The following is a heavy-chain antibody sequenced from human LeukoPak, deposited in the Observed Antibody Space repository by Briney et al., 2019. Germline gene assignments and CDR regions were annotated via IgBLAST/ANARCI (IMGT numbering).Heavy chain of an antibody. D-gene: IGHD3-22*01. CDR3: ATARRYYYDSSGPDAFDS. CDR2: INPNSGGT. J-gene: IGHJ3*02. V-gene: IGHV1-2*02. Sequence: ASVKVSCTASGYTFTRYYMHWVRQAPRQGLEWMGWINPNSGGTNFAQKFQGRVTMTSDTSISTAYMDLSKLRTDDTAVYYCATARRYYYDSSGPDAFDSWGQGTMVTVS. CDR1: GYTFTRYY.